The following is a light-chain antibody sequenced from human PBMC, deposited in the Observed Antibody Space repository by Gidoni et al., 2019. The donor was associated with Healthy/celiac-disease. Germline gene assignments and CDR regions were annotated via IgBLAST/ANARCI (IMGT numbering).Light chain of an antibody. J-gene: IGLJ1*01. CDR2: DVS. V-gene: IGLV2-14*03. CDR3: SSYTSSTYNYV. Sequence: QSALTQPASVSGSPGQSITISCTGTSSDVGGYNYVSWYQQHPGKAPKLMIYDVSNRPSGVSNRFSGSKSGNTASLTISGLQAEDEADYYYSSYTSSTYNYVFGTGTKVTVL. CDR1: SSDVGGYNY.